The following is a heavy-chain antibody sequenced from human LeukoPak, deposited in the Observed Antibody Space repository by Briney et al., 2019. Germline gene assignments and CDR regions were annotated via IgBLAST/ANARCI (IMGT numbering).Heavy chain of an antibody. J-gene: IGHJ3*02. CDR1: GFTLSSYS. V-gene: IGHV3-48*01. CDR2: ISSSGTTI. CDR3: ANLKPPAPDGLDI. Sequence: GGSLRLSCAASGFTLSSYSMNWVRQAPGKGLEWVSYISSSGTTIYYADSVKGRFTISRDNAQNSLYLQMNSLRAEDTAVYYCANLKPPAPDGLDIWGQGTLITVSS. D-gene: IGHD1-14*01.